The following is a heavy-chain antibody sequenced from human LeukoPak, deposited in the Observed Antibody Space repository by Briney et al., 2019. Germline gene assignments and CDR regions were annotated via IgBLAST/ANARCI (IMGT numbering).Heavy chain of an antibody. D-gene: IGHD5-18*01. J-gene: IGHJ3*02. CDR3: GRGDIGIQLSPALNDAFDI. CDR1: GGSISSSSYY. CDR2: IYYSGST. V-gene: IGHV4-39*07. Sequence: TSETLSLTCTVSGGSISSSSYYWGWIRQPPGKGLEWIGSIYYSGSTYYNPSLKSRVTISVDTSKNQFSLKLSSVTAADTAVYYCGRGDIGIQLSPALNDAFDIWGQGTMVTVSS.